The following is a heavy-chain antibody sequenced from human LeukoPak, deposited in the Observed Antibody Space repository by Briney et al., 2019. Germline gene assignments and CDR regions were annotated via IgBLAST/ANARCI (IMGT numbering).Heavy chain of an antibody. J-gene: IGHJ4*02. CDR1: GFDFSDHG. CDR2: IRYDGSNK. V-gene: IGHV3-30*02. Sequence: RGSLRLSCAASGFDFSDHGMHWVRQAPGKGLEWVAYIRYDGSNKSYADSVKGRFTISRENSKNTLYMQMNSLRAEDTAVYYCAKAVAGYCASSSCPGDYWGQGTLVTVSS. D-gene: IGHD2-2*01. CDR3: AKAVAGYCASSSCPGDY.